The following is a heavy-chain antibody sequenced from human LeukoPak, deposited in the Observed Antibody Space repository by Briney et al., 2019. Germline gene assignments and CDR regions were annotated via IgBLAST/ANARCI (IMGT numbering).Heavy chain of an antibody. Sequence: EASVKVSCKASGYTFTSYGINWVRQAPGQGLEWMGLIDPGGGSTNYAQEFQGRVTVTRDMSTSTVYMELSSLRSDDTAVYYCARGVHVRKYDSNHNCFDPWGQGTLVTVSS. J-gene: IGHJ5*02. CDR2: IDPGGGST. CDR3: ARGVHVRKYDSNHNCFDP. D-gene: IGHD3-22*01. CDR1: GYTFTSYG. V-gene: IGHV1-46*01.